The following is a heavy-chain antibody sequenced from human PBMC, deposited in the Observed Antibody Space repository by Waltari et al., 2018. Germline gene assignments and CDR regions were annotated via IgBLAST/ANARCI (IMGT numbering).Heavy chain of an antibody. Sequence: QVQLVQSGAEVKKPGASVKVSCKVSGYTLTELSMHWVRQAPGKGLEWMGGFDPEDGETIYAQKFQCRVTMTEDTSTDTAYMELSSLRSEDTAVYYCATITMVRGVIKGYYYYGMDVWGQGTTVIVSS. D-gene: IGHD3-10*01. V-gene: IGHV1-24*01. J-gene: IGHJ6*02. CDR2: FDPEDGET. CDR3: ATITMVRGVIKGYYYYGMDV. CDR1: GYTLTELS.